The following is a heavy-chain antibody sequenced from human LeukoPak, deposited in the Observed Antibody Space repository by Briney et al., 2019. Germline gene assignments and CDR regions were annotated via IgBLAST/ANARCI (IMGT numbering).Heavy chain of an antibody. J-gene: IGHJ4*02. V-gene: IGHV3-9*01. CDR3: AEANIGYSSSWYGD. CDR2: ISWNSGSI. Sequence: GGSLRLSCAASGFTFDDYAMHWVRQAPGKGLEWVSGISWNSGSIGYADSVKGRFTISRDNAKNSLYLQMNSLKAEDTALYYCAEANIGYSSSWYGDWGQGTLVTVSS. CDR1: GFTFDDYA. D-gene: IGHD6-13*01.